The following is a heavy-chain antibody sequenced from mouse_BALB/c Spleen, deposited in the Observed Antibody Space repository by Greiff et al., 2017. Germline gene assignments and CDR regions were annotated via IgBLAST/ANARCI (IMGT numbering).Heavy chain of an antibody. V-gene: IGHV1-69*02. CDR1: GYTFTSYW. J-gene: IGHJ3*01. CDR3: TLAYYGNPWFAY. CDR2: IYPSDSYT. D-gene: IGHD2-10*01. Sequence: QVQLQQPGAELVRPGASVKLSCKASGYTFTSYWIHWVKQRPGQGLEWIGNIYPSDSYTNYNQKFKDKATLTVDKSSRTAYMQLSSPTSEDSAVYYCTLAYYGNPWFAYWGQGTLVTVAA.